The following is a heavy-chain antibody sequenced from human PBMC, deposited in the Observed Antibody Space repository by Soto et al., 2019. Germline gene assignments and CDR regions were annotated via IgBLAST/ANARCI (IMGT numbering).Heavy chain of an antibody. CDR3: AKDHSRDGYNKIGLVYFDY. V-gene: IGHV3-23*01. Sequence: PGGSLRLSCAASGFTFISYAMSWVRQAPWKGLEWVSAISGSGGSTYYADSVKGRFTISRDDSKNTLYLQMNSLRAEDTAVYYCAKDHSRDGYNKIGLVYFDYWGQGTLVTVSS. D-gene: IGHD5-12*01. CDR2: ISGSGGST. CDR1: GFTFISYA. J-gene: IGHJ4*02.